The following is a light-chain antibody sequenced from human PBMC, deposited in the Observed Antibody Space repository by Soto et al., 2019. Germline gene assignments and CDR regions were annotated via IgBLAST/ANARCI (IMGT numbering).Light chain of an antibody. Sequence: QSVLTQPASVSGSPGQSITISCTGSSSDVGGYNHVSWYQKHPGKAPKPVIYDVTNRPSGVSDRFSGSKSGNTASLTISGLQTEDEADYYCSSFTSSSTRVFGTGTKLTVL. CDR3: SSFTSSSTRV. J-gene: IGLJ1*01. CDR2: DVT. CDR1: SSDVGGYNH. V-gene: IGLV2-14*03.